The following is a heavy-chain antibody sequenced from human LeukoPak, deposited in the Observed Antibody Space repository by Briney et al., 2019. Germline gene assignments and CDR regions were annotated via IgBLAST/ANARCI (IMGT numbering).Heavy chain of an antibody. J-gene: IGHJ6*02. CDR3: ARELSPRYCSSTNCYEGYYYYYGMDV. CDR2: ISTSSSI. Sequence: PGGSLRLSCAASGFTFSDYYMSWIRQAPGKGLEWVSYISTSSSIYYADSVKGRFTISRDNAKNSLYLQMNSLRAEDTAVYYCARELSPRYCSSTNCYEGYYYYYGMDVWGQGTTVTVS. D-gene: IGHD2-2*01. V-gene: IGHV3-11*01. CDR1: GFTFSDYY.